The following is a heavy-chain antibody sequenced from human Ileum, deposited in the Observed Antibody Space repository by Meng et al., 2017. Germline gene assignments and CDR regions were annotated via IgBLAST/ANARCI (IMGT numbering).Heavy chain of an antibody. CDR2: TYYRSKWFN. CDR3: TRSSSHYSGHNY. J-gene: IGHJ4*02. CDR1: GDSVSSNSAA. D-gene: IGHD4-23*01. V-gene: IGHV6-1*01. Sequence: QVKLQQPGPGLVKPSQTLSLPCAISGDSVSSNSAAWNWFRQSPSRGLQWLGRTYYRSKWFNDYAVSVKSRITINPDTSKNQFSLQLNSVTPDDTAVFYCTRSSSHYSGHNYWGQGTLVTVSS.